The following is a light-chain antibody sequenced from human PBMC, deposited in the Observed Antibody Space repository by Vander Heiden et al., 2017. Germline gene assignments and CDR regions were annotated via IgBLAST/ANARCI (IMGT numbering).Light chain of an antibody. Sequence: QSVLTQPPSASGTPGQRVTISCSGSSSNIGRNTVNWYQQLPGTAPKVLIYDNNQRPSGIPDRFSGSKSGTSASLAISGLQSEDEADYYCAACDDSLTGWVFGGGTKLTVL. V-gene: IGLV1-44*01. CDR3: AACDDSLTGWV. CDR1: SSNIGRNT. CDR2: DNN. J-gene: IGLJ3*02.